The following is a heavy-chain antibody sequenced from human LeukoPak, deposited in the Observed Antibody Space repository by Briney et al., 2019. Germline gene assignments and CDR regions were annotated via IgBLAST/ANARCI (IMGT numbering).Heavy chain of an antibody. CDR3: AKEGGSTFFVYYYMDV. J-gene: IGHJ6*03. Sequence: GGSLRLSCAASGFIFSSYSMKWVRQAPGKGLEWVSYISSSSTTIYYADSVKGRFTISRDNAKNSLYLQMNSLRAEDTAVYYCAKEGGSTFFVYYYMDVWGKGTTVTISS. D-gene: IGHD2-2*01. CDR1: GFIFSSYS. CDR2: ISSSSTTI. V-gene: IGHV3-48*01.